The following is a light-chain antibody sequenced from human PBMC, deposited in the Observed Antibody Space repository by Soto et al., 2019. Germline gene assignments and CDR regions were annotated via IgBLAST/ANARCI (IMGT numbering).Light chain of an antibody. CDR2: KAS. CDR1: QSIDTW. J-gene: IGKJ1*01. CDR3: QQYRIYWT. Sequence: DIQMTQSPSTLSASVGDRVTITCRASQSIDTWLAWYQQKPGKVPEVLIYKASHLKDGVPSRFSGSGFGTEFTLTISSLQPDDFATYYCQQYRIYWTFGQGTKLDIE. V-gene: IGKV1-5*03.